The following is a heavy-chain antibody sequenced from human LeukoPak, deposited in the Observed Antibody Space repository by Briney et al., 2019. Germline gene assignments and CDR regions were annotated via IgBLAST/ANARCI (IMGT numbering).Heavy chain of an antibody. Sequence: PGGSLRLSCAASGFTMTWVRQGPGEGLEWLANINLDGSETHFVDSVKGRFTISRDNAKNSLSLQMSGLRVEDTAVYYCARGYSDWLRWGQGTQVTVSS. J-gene: IGHJ4*02. CDR2: INLDGSET. V-gene: IGHV3-7*01. D-gene: IGHD4-11*01. CDR3: ARGYSDWLR. CDR1: GFT.